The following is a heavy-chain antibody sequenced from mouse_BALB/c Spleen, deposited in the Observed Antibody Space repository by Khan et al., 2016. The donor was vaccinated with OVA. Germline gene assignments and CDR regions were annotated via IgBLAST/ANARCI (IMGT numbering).Heavy chain of an antibody. J-gene: IGHJ4*01. CDR1: GHTFTNFG. CDR3: ARPPYFSYAMDN. CDR2: INTYTGEP. V-gene: IGHV9-3-1*01. Sequence: QIQLVQSGPELKKPGETVKISCKASGHTFTNFGMNWVKQAPGKGLKWMGWINTYTGEPTYADDFNGRFAFSLAASASTAYLQINNLTNEDTATYFCARPPYFSYAMDNWGQGTSVTGSS. D-gene: IGHD2-10*01.